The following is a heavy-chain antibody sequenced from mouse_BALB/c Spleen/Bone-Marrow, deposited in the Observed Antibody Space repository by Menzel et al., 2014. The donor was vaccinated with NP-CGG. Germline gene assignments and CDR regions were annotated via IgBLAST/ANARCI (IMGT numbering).Heavy chain of an antibody. CDR3: AKNYYYGYVAY. Sequence: EVQRVESGGGLVQPGGSLKLSCAASGFDFSRYWMTWVRQAPGKGLEWIGETNPASSTINYTPSLKDKFIISRDNAKNTLYLQMSKVRSEDTALYYCAKNYYYGYVAYWGQGTLVTVSA. CDR1: GFDFSRYW. D-gene: IGHD1-2*01. CDR2: TNPASSTI. J-gene: IGHJ3*01. V-gene: IGHV4-1*02.